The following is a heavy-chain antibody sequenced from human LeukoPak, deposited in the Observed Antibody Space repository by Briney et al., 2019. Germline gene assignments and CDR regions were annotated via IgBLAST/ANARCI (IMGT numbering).Heavy chain of an antibody. Sequence: PSQTLSLTCAVSGGSISSGGYSWSWIRQPPGKGLEWIGYIYHSGSTYYNPSLKGRVTISVDRSKNQFSLKLSSVTAADTAVYYCARDYYGSGSPFDPWGQGTLVTVSS. CDR2: IYHSGST. D-gene: IGHD3-10*01. CDR1: GGSISSGGYS. J-gene: IGHJ5*02. V-gene: IGHV4-30-2*01. CDR3: ARDYYGSGSPFDP.